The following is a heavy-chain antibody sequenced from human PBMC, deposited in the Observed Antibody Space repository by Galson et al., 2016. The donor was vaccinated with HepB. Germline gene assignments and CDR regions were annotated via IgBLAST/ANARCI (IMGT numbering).Heavy chain of an antibody. D-gene: IGHD6-19*01. CDR2: ITSNGRGT. J-gene: IGHJ4*03. Sequence: SLRLSCAATGFSFSSHAMSWVRQAPGKGLEWISAITSNGRGTYYADSVKGRLTISRDNSRNTLYLQMNSLRAEDTAVYYCASRHSGWYYFDYWGQGTMVTVSS. CDR1: GFSFSSHA. CDR3: ASRHSGWYYFDY. V-gene: IGHV3-23*01.